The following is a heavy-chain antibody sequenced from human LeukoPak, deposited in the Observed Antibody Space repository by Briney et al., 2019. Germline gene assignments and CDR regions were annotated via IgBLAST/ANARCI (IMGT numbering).Heavy chain of an antibody. CDR1: GFTFNSYT. D-gene: IGHD6-13*01. Sequence: GGSLRLSCAASGFTFNSYTMNWVRQAPGKGLEWVSYISSSSSYIYYADSVKGRFTISRDSAKNSLYLQMNSLRAEDTAVYYCARDTAAASHFDLWGRGTLVTVSS. V-gene: IGHV3-21*01. CDR3: ARDTAAASHFDL. CDR2: ISSSSSYI. J-gene: IGHJ2*01.